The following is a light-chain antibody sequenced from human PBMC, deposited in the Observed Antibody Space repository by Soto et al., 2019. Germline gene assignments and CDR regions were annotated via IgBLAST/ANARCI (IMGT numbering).Light chain of an antibody. Sequence: PGERATLSCRASQRVASNCLAWYQQKPGQAPRLLIYGASSRATDIPDRFSGSGSGTDFTLTISRLEPEDFAVYYCQHYGSSPQTFGQGTKVEIK. CDR1: QRVASNC. CDR3: QHYGSSPQT. CDR2: GAS. J-gene: IGKJ1*01. V-gene: IGKV3-20*01.